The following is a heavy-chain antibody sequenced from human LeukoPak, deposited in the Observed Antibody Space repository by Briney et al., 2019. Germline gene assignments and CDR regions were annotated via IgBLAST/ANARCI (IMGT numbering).Heavy chain of an antibody. Sequence: GGSLRLSCVASGFTFSSYAMHWVRQAPGKGLEWVAVISYDGSNKYYADSVKGRFTISRDNSKNTLYLQMNSLRAEDTAVYYCARDRDYGGTFDYWGQGTLVTVSS. J-gene: IGHJ4*02. CDR1: GFTFSSYA. CDR2: ISYDGSNK. CDR3: ARDRDYGGTFDY. V-gene: IGHV3-30-3*01. D-gene: IGHD4-17*01.